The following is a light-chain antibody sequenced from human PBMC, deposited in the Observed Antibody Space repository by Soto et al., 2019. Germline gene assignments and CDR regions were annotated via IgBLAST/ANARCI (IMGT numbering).Light chain of an antibody. J-gene: IGLJ1*01. CDR2: EVS. Sequence: QSALTQPASVSGSPGQSITIPCTGTSSDVGGYNYVSWYQQHPGKAPKLMIYEVSDRPSGVSNRFSGSKSGNTASLTISGLQAEDEADYYCSSFTSSITSVFGTGTKLTVL. CDR1: SSDVGGYNY. V-gene: IGLV2-14*01. CDR3: SSFTSSITSV.